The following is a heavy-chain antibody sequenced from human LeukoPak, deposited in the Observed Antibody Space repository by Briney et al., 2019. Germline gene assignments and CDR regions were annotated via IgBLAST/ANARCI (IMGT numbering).Heavy chain of an antibody. V-gene: IGHV4-39*01. CDR3: ARTNSHYDFWSGSRWFDP. CDR1: GGSISSSSYY. D-gene: IGHD3-3*01. J-gene: IGHJ5*02. CDR2: IYYSGST. Sequence: PPETLSLTCTVSGGSISSSSYYWGWIRQPPGKGLEWIGSIYYSGSTYYNPSLKSRVTISVDTSKNQFSLKLSSVTAADTAVYYCARTNSHYDFWSGSRWFDPWGQGTLVTVSS.